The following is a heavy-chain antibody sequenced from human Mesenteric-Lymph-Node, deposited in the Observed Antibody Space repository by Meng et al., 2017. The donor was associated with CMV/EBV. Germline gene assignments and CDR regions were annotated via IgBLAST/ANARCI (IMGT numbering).Heavy chain of an antibody. J-gene: IGHJ5*02. CDR2: MNPNGGST. D-gene: IGHD6-19*01. V-gene: IGHV1-46*01. CDR3: ARAVAGDDANWFDP. CDR1: GYIFTSYH. Sequence: ASVKVSCKAFGYIFTSYHIHWVRQAPGQGLEWMGVMNPNGGSTSYAEKFQGRVTMTSDTSTSIVYMDLSSVRSEDTAVYYCARAVAGDDANWFDPWGQGTLVTVSS.